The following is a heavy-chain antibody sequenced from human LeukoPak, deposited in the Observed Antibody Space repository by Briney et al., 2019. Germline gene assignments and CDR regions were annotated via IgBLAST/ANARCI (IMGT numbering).Heavy chain of an antibody. CDR3: ARQIDGFGEFDYFDY. D-gene: IGHD3-10*01. CDR1: GGSFSGYY. V-gene: IGHV4-34*01. CDR2: INHSGST. J-gene: IGHJ4*02. Sequence: PSETLSLTCAVYGGSFSGYYWSWIRQPPGKGLEWIGEINHSGSTNYNPSLKSRVTISVDTSKNQFSLKLSSVTAADTAVFYCARQIDGFGEFDYFDYWGQGTLVTVSS.